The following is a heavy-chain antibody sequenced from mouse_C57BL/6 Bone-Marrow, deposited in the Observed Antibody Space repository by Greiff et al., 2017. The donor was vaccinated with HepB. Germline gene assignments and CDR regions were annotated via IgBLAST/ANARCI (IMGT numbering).Heavy chain of an antibody. CDR1: GYTFTSYW. CDR2: IYPGSGST. D-gene: IGHD2-3*01. V-gene: IGHV1-55*01. J-gene: IGHJ2*01. CDR3: ARTDDGYSYYFDY. Sequence: VQLQQPGAELVKPGASVKMSCKASGYTFTSYWITWVKQRPGQGLEWIGDIYPGSGSTNDNEKFKSKATLTVDTSSSTAYMQLSSLTSEDSAVYYCARTDDGYSYYFDYWGQGTTLTVSS.